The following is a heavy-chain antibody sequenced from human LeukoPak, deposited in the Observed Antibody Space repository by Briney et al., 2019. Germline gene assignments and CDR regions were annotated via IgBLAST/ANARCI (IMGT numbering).Heavy chain of an antibody. CDR3: ARQIAVAFDY. D-gene: IGHD6-19*01. J-gene: IGHJ4*02. CDR1: GYSICSGYY. Sequence: SETLSLTCAVSGYSICSGYYWGWIRQPPGKGLEWIGSIYHSGSTYYSPSLKSRVTISVDTSKNQFSLKLSSVTAADTAVYYCARQIAVAFDYWGQGTLVTVSS. CDR2: IYHSGST. V-gene: IGHV4-38-2*01.